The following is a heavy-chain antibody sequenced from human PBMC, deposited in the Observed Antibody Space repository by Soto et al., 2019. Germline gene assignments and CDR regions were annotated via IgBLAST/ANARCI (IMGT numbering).Heavy chain of an antibody. CDR2: IYHSGST. J-gene: IGHJ4*02. CDR1: GGSISSSNW. D-gene: IGHD3-16*02. V-gene: IGHV4-4*02. Sequence: QVQLQESGPGLVKPSGTLSLTCDVAGGSISSSNWWSWVRQPPGKGLEWIGEIYHSGSTNYNPSLKSRVTISVDKSKNQFSLKLSSVTAADTAVYYCARDPTYDYVWGSYRHRGFDYWGQGTLVTVSS. CDR3: ARDPTYDYVWGSYRHRGFDY.